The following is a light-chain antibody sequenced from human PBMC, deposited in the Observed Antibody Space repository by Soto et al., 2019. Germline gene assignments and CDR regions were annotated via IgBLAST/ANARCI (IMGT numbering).Light chain of an antibody. CDR2: GAS. Sequence: EIVMTQSPSTLSVSPGDRATLSCQASQSVSSNLAWYQQKPGQAPRLLIYGASTRATGIPARFSGSGSGTEFTLTISSLQSEDFAVYYCQQYNNWPPITFGQGTRLEIK. J-gene: IGKJ5*01. V-gene: IGKV3-15*01. CDR1: QSVSSN. CDR3: QQYNNWPPIT.